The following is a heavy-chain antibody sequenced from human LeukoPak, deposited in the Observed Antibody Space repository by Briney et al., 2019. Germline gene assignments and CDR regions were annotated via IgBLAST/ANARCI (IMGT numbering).Heavy chain of an antibody. V-gene: IGHV3-30*19. J-gene: IGHJ4*02. Sequence: GGSLRLSCSASGFTFSSYGMHWVRQAPGKGLEWVAVISYDGSNKYYADSVKGRFSISRDNSKNTLYLQMNSLRAEDTAVYYCARDPVFLPAAKVDYWGQGTLVTVSS. CDR3: ARDPVFLPAAKVDY. CDR1: GFTFSSYG. CDR2: ISYDGSNK. D-gene: IGHD2-2*01.